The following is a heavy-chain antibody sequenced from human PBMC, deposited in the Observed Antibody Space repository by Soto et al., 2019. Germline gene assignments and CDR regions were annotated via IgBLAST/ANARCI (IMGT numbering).Heavy chain of an antibody. Sequence: EVQLVESGGGLVQPGGSLRLSCATAGFSFGDYGMNWVRQAPGKGLEWVSYIGGSGSPIYYTDSVKGRFTISRDNAKNSLFLQMDSVRAEDTAVYYCVRDSPATIRGIRFDYWGPGTLVTVS. CDR2: IGGSGSPI. V-gene: IGHV3-48*01. CDR3: VRDSPATIRGIRFDY. CDR1: GFSFGDYG. D-gene: IGHD5-12*01. J-gene: IGHJ4*02.